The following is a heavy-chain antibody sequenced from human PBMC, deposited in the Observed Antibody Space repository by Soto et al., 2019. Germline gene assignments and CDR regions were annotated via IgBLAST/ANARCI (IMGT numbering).Heavy chain of an antibody. CDR3: VRGIVATVAFRWYFDL. CDR1: GFTFSSYY. V-gene: IGHV3-21*01. D-gene: IGHD5-12*01. Sequence: EVQLVESGGGLVKPGGSLRVSCAASGFTFSSYYMNWVRQAPGKGLEWVSSISSSSGYIYYADSVKGRFTISRDNDKKSLFLQMNSLRTEDTAVYYCVRGIVATVAFRWYFDLWGRGTLATVSS. J-gene: IGHJ2*01. CDR2: ISSSSGYI.